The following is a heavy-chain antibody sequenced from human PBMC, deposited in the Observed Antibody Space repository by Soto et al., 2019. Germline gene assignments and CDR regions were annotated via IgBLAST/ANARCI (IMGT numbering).Heavy chain of an antibody. D-gene: IGHD4-17*01. CDR2: IIPIFGTA. CDR1: GGTFSSYA. V-gene: IGHV1-69*06. CDR3: ASPLTTVTTAYYYYGMDV. Sequence: SVKVSCKASGGTFSSYAISWVRQAPGQGLEWMGGIIPIFGTANYAQKFQGRVTITADKSTSTAYMELSSLRSEDTAVYYCASPLTTVTTAYYYYGMDVWGQGTTVTVSS. J-gene: IGHJ6*02.